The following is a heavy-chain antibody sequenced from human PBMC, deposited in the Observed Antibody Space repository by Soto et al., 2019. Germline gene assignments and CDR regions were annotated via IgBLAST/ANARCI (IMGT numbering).Heavy chain of an antibody. V-gene: IGHV1-18*01. CDR1: GYSFINYA. CDR2: ISTSNGDT. Sequence: QVQLVQSGAEVKKPGASVRVSCRASGYSFINYAIFWVRQAPGQGLEWMGWISTSNGDTNYAQKFQGRISMTTDTSTSTAYVELRSLSYDDTAVYYCVRDMTGSTGDYCGQGTLVTVSS. D-gene: IGHD1-1*01. CDR3: VRDMTGSTGDY. J-gene: IGHJ4*02.